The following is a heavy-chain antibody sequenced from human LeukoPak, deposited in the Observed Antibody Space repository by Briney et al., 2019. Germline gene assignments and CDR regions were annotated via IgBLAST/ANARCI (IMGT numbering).Heavy chain of an antibody. V-gene: IGHV4-59*01. D-gene: IGHD2-15*01. CDR2: IYYSGST. Sequence: SETPSLTCTVSGGSISSFYWSWIRQPPGKELEWLGYIYYSGSTNYSPSLKSRVTISVDTSKNQFSLKLSSVTAADTAVYYCARDRDIGTYYYYYGMDVWGQGTTVTVSS. CDR3: ARDRDIGTYYYYYGMDV. CDR1: GGSISSFY. J-gene: IGHJ6*02.